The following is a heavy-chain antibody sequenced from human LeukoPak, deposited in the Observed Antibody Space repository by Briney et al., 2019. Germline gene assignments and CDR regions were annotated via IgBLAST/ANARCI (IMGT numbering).Heavy chain of an antibody. D-gene: IGHD5-18*01. J-gene: IGHJ5*02. CDR3: ARPYSYGSGQNWFDP. CDR2: INPNSGGT. Sequence: ASVKVSCKASGYTFTGYYMHWVRQAPGQGLEWMGWINPNSGGTNYAQKFQGRVTMTRDTSISTAYMELSRLRSDDTAVYYCARPYSYGSGQNWFDPWGQGTLVTVSS. V-gene: IGHV1-2*02. CDR1: GYTFTGYY.